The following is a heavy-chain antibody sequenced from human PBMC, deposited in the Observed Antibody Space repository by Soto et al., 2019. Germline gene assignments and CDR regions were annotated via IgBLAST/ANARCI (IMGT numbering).Heavy chain of an antibody. CDR2: ISYDGSNE. D-gene: IGHD2-2*01. CDR1: GFTFSSHG. V-gene: IGHV3-30*18. Sequence: LSLSCAASGFTFSSHGMHWLRQAPGKGLEWVTVISYDGSNEYYADSVKGRFTIFRDNSKNILFLQMNSLRTEDTAVYYCAKERMEQYQLLPFFDYWGQGTLVTVSS. J-gene: IGHJ4*02. CDR3: AKERMEQYQLLPFFDY.